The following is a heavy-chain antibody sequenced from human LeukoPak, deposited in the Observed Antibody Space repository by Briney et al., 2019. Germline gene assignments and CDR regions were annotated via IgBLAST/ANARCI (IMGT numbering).Heavy chain of an antibody. D-gene: IGHD3-22*01. Sequence: GESLKISCKGSGYSFTSYWIGWVRQMPGKGLEWMGIIYPGDSDTKYSPSFQGQVTISADKSISTAYLQWSSLKASDTAMYYCARQVGDYHDSSGYSLDWGQGTLVTVSS. CDR3: ARQVGDYHDSSGYSLD. V-gene: IGHV5-51*01. CDR1: GYSFTSYW. CDR2: IYPGDSDT. J-gene: IGHJ4*02.